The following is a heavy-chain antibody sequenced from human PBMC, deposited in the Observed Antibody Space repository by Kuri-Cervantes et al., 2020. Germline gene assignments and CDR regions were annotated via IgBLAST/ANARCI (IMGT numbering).Heavy chain of an antibody. Sequence: ASVKVSCKASGYTFTYRYLHWVRQAPGQGLEWMGWINPYSGVTNYAQDFQGRVTMTRDTSITTVYLELSRLRPDDTAVYYCARDLGGGSDHWGQGTLVTVSS. D-gene: IGHD1-26*01. J-gene: IGHJ4*02. CDR2: INPYSGVT. CDR3: ARDLGGGSDH. CDR1: GYTFTYRY. V-gene: IGHV1-2*02.